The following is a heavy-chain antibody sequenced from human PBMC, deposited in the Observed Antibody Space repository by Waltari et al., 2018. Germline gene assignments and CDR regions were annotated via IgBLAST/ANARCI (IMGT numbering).Heavy chain of an antibody. CDR2: IRTYNGET. Sequence: QVHLVQSGAEVKKPGASVKVSCKASGYRFSRYSLNWVRQVPGQGLEWMGWIRTYNGETNYAQKFQGRVNMTTDTSTSTAYMELRSLTSDDTAVYYCARDPGVLYFQHWGQGTLVTVSS. CDR1: GYRFSRYS. V-gene: IGHV1-18*01. D-gene: IGHD2-8*01. CDR3: ARDPGVLYFQH. J-gene: IGHJ1*01.